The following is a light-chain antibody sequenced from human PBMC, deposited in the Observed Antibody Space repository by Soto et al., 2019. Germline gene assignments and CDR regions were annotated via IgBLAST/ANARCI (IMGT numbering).Light chain of an antibody. CDR1: SSNIGSNT. V-gene: IGLV1-44*01. Sequence: QSVLTQPPSASGTPGQRVTISCSGSSSNIGSNTVNWYQQLPGTAPKLLIYSNNQRPSGVPDRFSGSKSGTSASLAISGLQSEDEAYYYCAACDDSPSYVFGTGTKLTVL. CDR3: AACDDSPSYV. J-gene: IGLJ1*01. CDR2: SNN.